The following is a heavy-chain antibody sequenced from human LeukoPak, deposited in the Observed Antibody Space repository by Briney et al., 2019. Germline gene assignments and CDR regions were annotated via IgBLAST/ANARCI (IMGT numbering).Heavy chain of an antibody. J-gene: IGHJ5*02. CDR1: GFPFSASA. V-gene: IGHV3-23*01. CDR2: ILSTGTT. CDR3: ATVKYDYGDPVGWFDP. D-gene: IGHD4-17*01. Sequence: GGSLRLSCAASGFPFSASAMTWVRQAPGKGLEWVSHILSTGTTYYADSVRGRFTISRVNSKNTLYLLMTSLRADDTAVYYCATVKYDYGDPVGWFDPWGQGTLVTVSS.